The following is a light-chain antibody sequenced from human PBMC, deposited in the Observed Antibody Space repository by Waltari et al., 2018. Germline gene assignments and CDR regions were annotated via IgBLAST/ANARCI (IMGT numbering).Light chain of an antibody. Sequence: DIVMTQSPDSLAVFLGERATINCTSSQSVLYSSNNENYLAWYQQKPGQPPKLLIYWASARTSGVPDRFSGSGSGTDFTLTISSLQAEDVAVYYCQQYYSIPPAFGQGTKLEIQ. V-gene: IGKV4-1*01. CDR2: WAS. CDR1: QSVLYSSNNENY. CDR3: QQYYSIPPA. J-gene: IGKJ2*01.